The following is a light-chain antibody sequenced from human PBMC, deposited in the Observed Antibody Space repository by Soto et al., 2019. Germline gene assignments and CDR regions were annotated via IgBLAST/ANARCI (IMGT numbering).Light chain of an antibody. J-gene: IGLJ3*02. V-gene: IGLV1-51*02. Sequence: QSVLTQPPSVSAAPGQTITISCSGSSSNIGKNYVSWYQQLPGTAPKLLIYEDTKRPSGIPDRFSGSKSGTSATLGITGLQTGDEADYYCGTWDSSLNVGGGVFGGGTKLTVL. CDR1: SSNIGKNY. CDR3: GTWDSSLNVGGGV. CDR2: EDT.